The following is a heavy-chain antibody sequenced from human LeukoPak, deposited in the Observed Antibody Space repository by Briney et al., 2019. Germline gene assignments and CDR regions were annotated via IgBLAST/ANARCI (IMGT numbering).Heavy chain of an antibody. CDR3: ARPYSGYDQGISDY. CDR2: ISSSGSTI. Sequence: GGSLRLSCAASGFTLSDYSMSWIRQAPGKGLEWVAYISSSGSTIYYSDSVKGRFTISRDNAKKSLYLQMNSLRAEDTAVYYCARPYSGYDQGISDYWGQGTLVTVSS. D-gene: IGHD5-12*01. CDR1: GFTLSDYS. V-gene: IGHV3-11*01. J-gene: IGHJ4*02.